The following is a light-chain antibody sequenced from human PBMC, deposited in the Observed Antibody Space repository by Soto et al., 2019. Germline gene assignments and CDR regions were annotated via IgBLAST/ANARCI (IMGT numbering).Light chain of an antibody. CDR2: DVS. CDR3: SSYTSSSSV. V-gene: IGLV2-14*01. CDR1: SSDVGGYNY. J-gene: IGLJ2*01. Sequence: QSVLTQPASVSGSPGQSITISCTGTSSDVGGYNYVSWYQQHPGKAPKLMIYDVSNRPSGVSNRFSGSKSGNTASLTISGLQAEDEADYYYSSYTSSSSVFGGGTKLTVL.